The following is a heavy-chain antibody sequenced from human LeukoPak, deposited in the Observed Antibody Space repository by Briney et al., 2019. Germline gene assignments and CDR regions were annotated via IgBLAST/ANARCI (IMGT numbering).Heavy chain of an antibody. D-gene: IGHD3-22*01. CDR3: AREHGRSGYFDY. J-gene: IGHJ4*02. V-gene: IGHV3-30*19. CDR1: GFTFSSYG. CDR2: VSSDGSEK. Sequence: GGSLRLSCAASGFTFSSYGMHWVRQAPGKGLEWLSFVSSDGSEKYYADSVKGRFTISRDNSKNTLYLQLSSLRVEDTAVYYCAREHGRSGYFDYWGQGTLVSVSS.